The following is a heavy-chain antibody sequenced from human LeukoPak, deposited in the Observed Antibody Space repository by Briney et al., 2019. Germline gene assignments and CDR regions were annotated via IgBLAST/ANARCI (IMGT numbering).Heavy chain of an antibody. CDR3: ARDRAVEMATIQEGFDI. D-gene: IGHD5-24*01. V-gene: IGHV4-59*01. Sequence: PSETLSLTCTVSGGSISSYYWSWIRQPPGKGLEWIGYIYYSGSTNYNPSLKSRVTMSVDTSKNQFSLKLSSVTAADTAVYYCARDRAVEMATIQEGFDIWGQGTMVTVSS. CDR2: IYYSGST. CDR1: GGSISSYY. J-gene: IGHJ3*02.